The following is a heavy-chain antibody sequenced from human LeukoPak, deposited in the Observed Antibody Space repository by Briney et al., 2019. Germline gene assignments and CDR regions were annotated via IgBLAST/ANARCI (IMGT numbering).Heavy chain of an antibody. CDR3: VRGDELLWFGEFQDY. V-gene: IGHV3-30-3*01. CDR1: GFTFSSYA. D-gene: IGHD3-10*01. CDR2: ISYDGSNK. J-gene: IGHJ4*02. Sequence: GGSLRLSCAASGFTFSSYAMHWVRQAPGKGLEWVAVISYDGSNKYYADSVKGRFTISRDNSKNTLYLQMNSLRAEDTAVYYCVRGDELLWFGEFQDYWGQGTLATASS.